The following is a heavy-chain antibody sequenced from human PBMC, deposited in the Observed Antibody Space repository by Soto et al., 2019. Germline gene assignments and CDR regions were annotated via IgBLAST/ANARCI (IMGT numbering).Heavy chain of an antibody. V-gene: IGHV3-23*01. CDR2: ISDSGST. Sequence: EVQLLESGGALVQPGGSLRLSCAASGFTFSNHAMNWVRQAPGKGLEWVSTISDSGSTYYADSVKGRFTISRDNSKVTLYLQMTSLRAEDTAVYYCGSNPGAHYCTSTSYLYFFDPWGQGTLVSVSS. CDR3: GSNPGAHYCTSTSYLYFFDP. CDR1: GFTFSNHA. D-gene: IGHD2-2*01. J-gene: IGHJ5*02.